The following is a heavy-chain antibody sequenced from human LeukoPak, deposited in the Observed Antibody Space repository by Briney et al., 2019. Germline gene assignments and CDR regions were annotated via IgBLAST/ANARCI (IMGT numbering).Heavy chain of an antibody. V-gene: IGHV3-74*01. CDR1: GFTFSSYA. CDR3: AREAGNYGMDV. J-gene: IGHJ6*02. CDR2: INSDGSGT. Sequence: GGSLRLSCAASGFTFSSYAMSWVRQAPGKGLEWVSHINSDGSGTSYADSVKGRFTISRDNAKNTLYLQMNSLRVEDTAVYYCAREAGNYGMDVWGQGTTVSVSS. D-gene: IGHD1-14*01.